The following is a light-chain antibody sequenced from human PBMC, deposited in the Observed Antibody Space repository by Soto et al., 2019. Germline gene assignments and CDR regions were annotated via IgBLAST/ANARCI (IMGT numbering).Light chain of an antibody. Sequence: DIQMTQSPSSLSASVGDRVTITCRASQSISSYLNWYQQKPGKAPKLLIYAASSLQSGVPSRFSGSGSGTDFTLTISSLQPEEFATYDCQQRYSTPFTFGPGTKVDI. V-gene: IGKV1-39*01. CDR2: AAS. CDR1: QSISSY. J-gene: IGKJ3*01. CDR3: QQRYSTPFT.